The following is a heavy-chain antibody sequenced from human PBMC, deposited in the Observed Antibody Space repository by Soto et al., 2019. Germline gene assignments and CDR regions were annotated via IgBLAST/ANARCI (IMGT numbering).Heavy chain of an antibody. D-gene: IGHD2-8*01. J-gene: IGHJ5*02. CDR1: GFSLSTSGVA. CDR3: AHRPVLAGIPRFDP. Sequence: QITLKESGPTLVKPTQTLTLTCTFSGFSLSTSGVAVGWIRQPPGKALEWLTLIYWDDDKRYSPSLKSRLTITQDTSKNQVVLTMTNMDPVDTATYYWAHRPVLAGIPRFDPWGQGTLVTVSS. V-gene: IGHV2-5*02. CDR2: IYWDDDK.